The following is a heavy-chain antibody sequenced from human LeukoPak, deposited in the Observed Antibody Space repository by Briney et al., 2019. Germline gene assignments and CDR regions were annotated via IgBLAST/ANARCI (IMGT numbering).Heavy chain of an antibody. V-gene: IGHV4-34*01. CDR3: ASGYSYDLFDY. Sequence: SETLSLTCAVYGGSFSGYYWSWIRQPPGKGLEWIGEINHSGSTNYNPSLKSRVTISVDTSKNHFSLKLSSVTAADTAVYYCASGYSYDLFDYWGQGTLATVSS. CDR2: INHSGST. CDR1: GGSFSGYY. J-gene: IGHJ4*02. D-gene: IGHD5-18*01.